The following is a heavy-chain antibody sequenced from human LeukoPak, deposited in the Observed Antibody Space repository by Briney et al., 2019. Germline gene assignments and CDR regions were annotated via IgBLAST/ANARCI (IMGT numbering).Heavy chain of an antibody. Sequence: PGGSLRLSCAASGFAFSSYWMHWVRQAPGKGLVWVSRINSDGSSTTYADSVQGRFTISRDNAKNTLYLQMNSLSADDTAVYYCARSVYSYYANWFDPWGQGTLVTVSS. J-gene: IGHJ5*02. D-gene: IGHD4-11*01. V-gene: IGHV3-74*01. CDR3: ARSVYSYYANWFDP. CDR1: GFAFSSYW. CDR2: INSDGSST.